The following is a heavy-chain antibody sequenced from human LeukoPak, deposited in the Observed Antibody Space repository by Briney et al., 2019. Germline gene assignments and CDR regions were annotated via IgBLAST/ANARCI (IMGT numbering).Heavy chain of an antibody. CDR3: AKVFRAAAANNWFDP. Sequence: PGGSLRLSCAASGFTFDDYAMHWVRQAPGKGLEWVSGISWNSGSIGYADSVKGRFTISRDNAKNSLYLRMNSLRAEDTALYYCAKVFRAAAANNWFDPWGQGTLVTVSS. V-gene: IGHV3-9*01. CDR1: GFTFDDYA. J-gene: IGHJ5*02. D-gene: IGHD6-13*01. CDR2: ISWNSGSI.